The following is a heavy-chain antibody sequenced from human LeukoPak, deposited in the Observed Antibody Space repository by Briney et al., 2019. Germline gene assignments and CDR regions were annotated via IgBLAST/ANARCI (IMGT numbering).Heavy chain of an antibody. CDR2: IFHSGST. J-gene: IGHJ4*02. D-gene: IGHD5-18*01. CDR1: GYSISSGYY. CDR3: ARRRGYSYGFLDY. V-gene: IGHV4-38-2*02. Sequence: KPSETLSLTCTVSGYSISSGYYWGWIRQPPGKGLEWIGSIFHSGSTYYNPSLKSRITISVDTSKNQFSLKLSSVTAADTAVYYCARRRGYSYGFLDYWGQGTLVTVSS.